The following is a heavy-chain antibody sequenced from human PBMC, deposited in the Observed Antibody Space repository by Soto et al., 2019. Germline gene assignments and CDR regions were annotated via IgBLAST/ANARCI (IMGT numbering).Heavy chain of an antibody. CDR2: ISGSGDYT. D-gene: IGHD3-3*01. CDR3: ARDAITSFGVIIINAFDT. Sequence: EVQLVESGGGLVKPGGSLRLSCAASGFTFTTYSMTWVRQAPGRGLEWVSSISGSGDYTHYSASLQGRITISRDNARNSLHLQMNSLRVEDTAVYYCARDAITSFGVIIINAFDTWGRGTKVTVSS. CDR1: GFTFTTYS. V-gene: IGHV3-21*01. J-gene: IGHJ3*02.